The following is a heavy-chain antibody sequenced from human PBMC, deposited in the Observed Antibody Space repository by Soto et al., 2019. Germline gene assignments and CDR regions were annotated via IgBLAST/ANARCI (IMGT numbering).Heavy chain of an antibody. Sequence: PSETLSLTCTVSGGSMSRYYWTWIRQPPGKGLEWIGNIHYTGSTNYNPSLKSRVTILLGTSTSQFSLKVSSVTAADTAVYYCARLLYDSRGYYYFDYWGQGTLVTVSS. CDR3: ARLLYDSRGYYYFDY. J-gene: IGHJ4*02. D-gene: IGHD3-22*01. CDR1: GGSMSRYY. V-gene: IGHV4-59*01. CDR2: IHYTGST.